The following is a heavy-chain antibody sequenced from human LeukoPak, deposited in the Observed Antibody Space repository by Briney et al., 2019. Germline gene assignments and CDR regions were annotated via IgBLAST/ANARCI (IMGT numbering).Heavy chain of an antibody. Sequence: SETLSLTCAVYGGSFSGYYWSWIRQPPGKGLEWIGEINHSGSTNYNPSLKSRVTISVDTSKNQFSLKLSSVTAADTAVYYCARGGSYGPRPPRYYYYGMDVWGQGTTVTVSS. D-gene: IGHD5-18*01. CDR3: ARGGSYGPRPPRYYYYGMDV. J-gene: IGHJ6*02. V-gene: IGHV4-34*01. CDR2: INHSGST. CDR1: GGSFSGYY.